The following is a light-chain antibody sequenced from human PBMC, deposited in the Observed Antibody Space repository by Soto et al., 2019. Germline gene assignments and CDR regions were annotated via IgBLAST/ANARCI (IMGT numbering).Light chain of an antibody. CDR2: KAS. J-gene: IGKJ1*01. V-gene: IGKV1-5*03. CDR3: QQYNTYWT. CDR1: QSISSW. Sequence: IQMTQSPSTLSASVGDRVTITCRASQSISSWLAWYQQKPGKAPKLLIYKASSLESGVPSRFSGSGSVTELTLTISSLQPDDFATYYDQQYNTYWTFGQGTKVEIK.